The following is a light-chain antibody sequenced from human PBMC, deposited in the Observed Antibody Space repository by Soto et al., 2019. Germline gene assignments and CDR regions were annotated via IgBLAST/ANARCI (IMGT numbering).Light chain of an antibody. CDR3: QQYYSTPLT. J-gene: IGKJ4*01. CDR1: QSVLYSSNNKNY. Sequence: DIVMTQSPDSLAVSLGERAAINCKSSQSVLYSSNNKNYLAWYQQKPGQPPRLLIYWAFTRESGVPDRFSGSGSGTDFTRTISSLQAEDVAVYYCQQYYSTPLTFGGGTKVEIK. V-gene: IGKV4-1*01. CDR2: WAF.